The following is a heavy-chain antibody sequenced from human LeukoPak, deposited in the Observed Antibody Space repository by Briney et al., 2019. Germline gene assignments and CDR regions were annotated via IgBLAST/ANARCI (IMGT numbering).Heavy chain of an antibody. CDR2: IYYSGST. D-gene: IGHD6-6*01. CDR1: GGSISSSGYY. Sequence: PSETLSLTCTVSGGSISSSGYYWGWIRQPPGKGLEWIGTIYYSGSTYYNPSLKSRVTISVDTSKKQFSLKLSSVTAADTAEYYCARRSERQAGRGWDYWGQGTLVSVSS. V-gene: IGHV4-39*01. J-gene: IGHJ4*02. CDR3: ARRSERQAGRGWDY.